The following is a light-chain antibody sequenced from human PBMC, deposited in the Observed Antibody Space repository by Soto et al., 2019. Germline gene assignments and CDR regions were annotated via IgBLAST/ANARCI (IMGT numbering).Light chain of an antibody. Sequence: SYELTQPPSVSVSPGQTARITCSGDALPNQYAYWYQQKPGQAPVVVIYKDIERPSGIPERFSGSSSGTTVTLTISGVQAEDEADYYCQSADSSGTYVVFGGGTQLTVL. J-gene: IGLJ2*01. CDR1: ALPNQY. CDR3: QSADSSGTYVV. CDR2: KDI. V-gene: IGLV3-25*03.